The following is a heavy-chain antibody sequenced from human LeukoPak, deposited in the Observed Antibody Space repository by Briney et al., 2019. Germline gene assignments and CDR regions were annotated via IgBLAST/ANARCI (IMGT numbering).Heavy chain of an antibody. D-gene: IGHD2-15*01. CDR3: ARDITSWVAATLETDV. J-gene: IGHJ6*02. V-gene: IGHV1-69*04. CDR2: IIPIFGIA. Sequence: SSVKVSCKASGGTLSSHAISWVRQAPGQGLEWMGRIIPIFGIANYAQKLQGRVTITADKSTSTAYMELSSLRSEDTAVYYCARDITSWVAATLETDVWGQGTTVTVSS. CDR1: GGTLSSHA.